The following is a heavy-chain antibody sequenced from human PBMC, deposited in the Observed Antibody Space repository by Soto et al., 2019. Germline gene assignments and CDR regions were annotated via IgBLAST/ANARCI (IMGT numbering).Heavy chain of an antibody. CDR2: IKQDGSER. CDR3: ARVAYGNGWIFDY. D-gene: IGHD6-19*01. CDR1: WFTFSNYW. Sequence: PVGSLRLSCAASWFTFSNYWMSWVRQAPGKGLEWVANIKQDGSERYYVDSVKGRFTLSRDNAKNSLQLQMSSLRDEDTAIYFCARVAYGNGWIFDYWGQGTLVTVSS. J-gene: IGHJ4*01. V-gene: IGHV3-7*01.